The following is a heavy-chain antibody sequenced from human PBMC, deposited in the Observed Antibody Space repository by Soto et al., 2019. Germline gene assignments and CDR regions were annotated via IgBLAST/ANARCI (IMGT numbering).Heavy chain of an antibody. J-gene: IGHJ6*02. CDR1: GFTFGSFW. Sequence: PGGSLRLSCAASGFTFGSFWMHWVRQVPGKGLIWVSGIKSDGRTISHADFVEGRFTISRDNAKNTLYLQMNSLRVEDTAVYFCARATLRYYAMDVWGQGTTVTVSS. CDR3: ARATLRYYAMDV. CDR2: IKSDGRTI. V-gene: IGHV3-74*01.